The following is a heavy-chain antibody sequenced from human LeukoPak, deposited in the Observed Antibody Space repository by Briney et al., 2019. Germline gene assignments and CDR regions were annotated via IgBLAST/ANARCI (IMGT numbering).Heavy chain of an antibody. D-gene: IGHD6-6*01. J-gene: IGHJ4*02. CDR2: IRYDGSNK. CDR1: GFTFSSYG. CDR3: AKDRRHYFDY. Sequence: GGSLRLSCAASGFTFSSYGMHWVRQAPGKGLEWVAFIRYDGSNKYYADSVKGRFTISRDNSKNTLYLQMYSLRAEDTAVYYCAKDRRHYFDYWGQGTLVTVSS. V-gene: IGHV3-30*02.